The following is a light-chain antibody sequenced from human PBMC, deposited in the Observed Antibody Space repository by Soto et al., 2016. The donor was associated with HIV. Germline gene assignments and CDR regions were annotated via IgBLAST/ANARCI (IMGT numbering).Light chain of an antibody. CDR2: KAS. V-gene: IGKV1-5*03. CDR1: QSVTRY. CDR3: QQYDRFPWT. J-gene: IGKJ1*01. Sequence: DIQMTQSPSSLSASVGDRVTITCRASQSVTRYLAWFQKKSGQVPKFLIYKASSLKSGVPPRFSGTGSGTEFSLTISGLQSDDSATYYCQQYDRFPWTFGQGT.